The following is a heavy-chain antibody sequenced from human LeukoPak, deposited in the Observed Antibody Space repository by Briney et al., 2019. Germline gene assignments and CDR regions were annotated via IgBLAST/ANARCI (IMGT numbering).Heavy chain of an antibody. CDR1: GGSISSYY. J-gene: IGHJ6*02. CDR2: IYTSGST. CDR3: ARDRDYYDSSGYSYYYYGMDV. D-gene: IGHD3-22*01. V-gene: IGHV4-4*07. Sequence: SETLSLTSTVSGGSISSYYWSWIRQPAGKGLEWIGRIYTSGSTNYNPSLKSRVTMSVDTSKNQFSLKLSSVTAADTAVYYCARDRDYYDSSGYSYYYYGMDVWGQGTTVTVSS.